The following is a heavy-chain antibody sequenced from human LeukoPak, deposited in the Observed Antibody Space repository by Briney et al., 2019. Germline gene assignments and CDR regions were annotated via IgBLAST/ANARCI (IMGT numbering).Heavy chain of an antibody. CDR3: ARVKGTTTWSHWFDP. CDR2: IYSGGST. D-gene: IGHD2-2*01. CDR1: GLTVSGSY. V-gene: IGHV3-66*02. J-gene: IGHJ5*02. Sequence: PGGSLRLSCAASGLTVSGSYMSWVRQAPGKGLEWVSVIYSGGSTYYADSVKGRFTISRDNSKNTLYLQMNSLRAEDTAVYYCARVKGTTTWSHWFDPWGQGTLVTVSS.